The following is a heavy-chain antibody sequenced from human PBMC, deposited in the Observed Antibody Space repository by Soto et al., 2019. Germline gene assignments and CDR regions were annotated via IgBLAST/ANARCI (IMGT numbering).Heavy chain of an antibody. Sequence: QVQLQQWGAGLLKPSETLSLTCAVYGGSFSGYYWSWIRQPPGKGLEWIGEINHSGSTNYNPSLKSLVTISVDTSKNQFSLKLSSVTAADTAVYYCARGFWGELSPYYYYMDVWGKGTTVTVSS. J-gene: IGHJ6*03. V-gene: IGHV4-34*01. CDR1: GGSFSGYY. CDR3: ARGFWGELSPYYYYMDV. D-gene: IGHD3-16*02. CDR2: INHSGST.